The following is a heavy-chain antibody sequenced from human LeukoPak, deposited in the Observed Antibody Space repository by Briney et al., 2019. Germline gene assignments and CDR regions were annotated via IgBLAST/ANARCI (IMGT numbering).Heavy chain of an antibody. CDR3: ATSGYYGSGSYYKAPTPVDY. CDR2: ISAYNGNT. D-gene: IGHD3-10*01. J-gene: IGHJ4*02. CDR1: GYTFTSYG. V-gene: IGHV1-18*01. Sequence: ASVKVSCKASGYTFTSYGISWVRQAPGQGLEWMGWISAYNGNTNYAQKFQGRVTMTEDTSADTAYMELSSLRSEDTAVYYCATSGYYGSGSYYKAPTPVDYWGQGTLVTVSS.